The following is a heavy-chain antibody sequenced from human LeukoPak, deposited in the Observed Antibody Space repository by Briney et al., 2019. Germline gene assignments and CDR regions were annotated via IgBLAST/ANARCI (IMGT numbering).Heavy chain of an antibody. CDR2: IYYSGST. J-gene: IGHJ3*02. CDR1: GGSISSYY. D-gene: IGHD3-16*01. Sequence: SETLSLTCTVSGGSISSYYWSWIRQPPGKGLEWIGYIYYSGSTNYNPSLKSRATISVDTSKNQFSLKLSSVTAADTAVYYCATERGDYAFDIWGQGTMVTVSS. V-gene: IGHV4-59*01. CDR3: ATERGDYAFDI.